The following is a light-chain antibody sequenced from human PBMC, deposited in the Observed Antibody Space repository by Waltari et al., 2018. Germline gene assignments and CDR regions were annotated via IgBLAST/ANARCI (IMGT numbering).Light chain of an antibody. CDR1: QSISGSY. Sequence: PGERATLSCRASQSISGSYLAWYQQKPGQAPRLLIFGASIRGTGIPDKYSGSGSETDFTLTISRLDPEDSAVYYCQQYDTSPRTFGPGTKVES. V-gene: IGKV3-20*01. J-gene: IGKJ1*01. CDR3: QQYDTSPRT. CDR2: GAS.